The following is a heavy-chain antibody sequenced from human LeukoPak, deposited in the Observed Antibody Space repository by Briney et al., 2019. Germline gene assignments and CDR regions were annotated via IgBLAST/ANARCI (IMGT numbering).Heavy chain of an antibody. V-gene: IGHV1-46*01. CDR3: ARVRREIDYVWGSYRRSPFDY. J-gene: IGHJ4*02. CDR2: INPSGGST. D-gene: IGHD3-16*02. Sequence: ASVKVSCKASGYTFISYYMHWVRQAPGQGLEWMGIINPSGGSTSYAQKFQGRVTMTRDTSTSTVYMELSSLRSEDTAVYYCARVRREIDYVWGSYRRSPFDYWGQGTLVTVSS. CDR1: GYTFISYY.